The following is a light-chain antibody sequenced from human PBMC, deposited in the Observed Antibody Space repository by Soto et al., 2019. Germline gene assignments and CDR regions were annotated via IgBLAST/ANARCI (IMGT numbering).Light chain of an antibody. CDR1: QSVSSDY. J-gene: IGKJ1*01. CDR3: QQYVNSPQSPQT. CDR2: GAS. V-gene: IGKV3-20*01. Sequence: EIVLTQSPGTLSLSPGERATLSCRPSQSVSSDYLAWYQQKPGQAPRLLIYGASSRATGIPDRFSGSGSGTDFTLTISSLEPEDFAVYYCQQYVNSPQSPQTFGQGTKVEIK.